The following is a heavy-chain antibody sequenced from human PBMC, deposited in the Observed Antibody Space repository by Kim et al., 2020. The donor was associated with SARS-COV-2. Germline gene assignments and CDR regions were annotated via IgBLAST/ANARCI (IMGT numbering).Heavy chain of an antibody. J-gene: IGHJ4*02. CDR1: GGSFSGYY. V-gene: IGHV4-34*01. Sequence: SETLSLTCAVYGGSFSGYYWSWIRQPPGKGLEWIGEINHSGSTNYNPSLKSRVTISVDTSKNQFSLKLSSVTAADTAVYYCARFPSMTTPDKSFDYWGQGTLVTVSS. D-gene: IGHD4-17*01. CDR2: INHSGST. CDR3: ARFPSMTTPDKSFDY.